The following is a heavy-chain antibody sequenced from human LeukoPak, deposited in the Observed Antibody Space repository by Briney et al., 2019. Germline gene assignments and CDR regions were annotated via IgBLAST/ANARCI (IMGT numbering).Heavy chain of an antibody. CDR3: VPMVRGVIEMLAFDY. CDR2: ISGSGGST. Sequence: GGSLRLSCAASGFTFSSYAMSWVRQAPGRGLEWVSAISGSGGSTYYADSVKGRFTISRDNSKNTLYLQMNSLRAEDTAVYHCVPMVRGVIEMLAFDYWGQGTLVTVSS. D-gene: IGHD3-10*01. V-gene: IGHV3-23*01. J-gene: IGHJ4*02. CDR1: GFTFSSYA.